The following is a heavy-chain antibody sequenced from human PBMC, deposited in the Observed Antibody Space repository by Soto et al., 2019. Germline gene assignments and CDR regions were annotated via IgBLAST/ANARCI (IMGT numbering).Heavy chain of an antibody. J-gene: IGHJ4*02. Sequence: EVQLVESGGGLVQPGESLRLSCAASGFTVSNYHMTWVRQAPGKGLEWVSAVYADGATSHADSVKDRFTVSRDNSRNTLKLQMSGLRGEDTAVFYCARSGGGLDYWGQGTLVTVSS. CDR1: GFTVSNYH. CDR2: VYADGAT. CDR3: ARSGGGLDY. D-gene: IGHD3-10*01. V-gene: IGHV3-66*01.